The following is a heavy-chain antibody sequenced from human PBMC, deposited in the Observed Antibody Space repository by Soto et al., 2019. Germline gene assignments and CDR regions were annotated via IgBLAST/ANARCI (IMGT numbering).Heavy chain of an antibody. D-gene: IGHD2-15*01. CDR3: ARRRRGYCSGGSCYVEPYYYYMDV. V-gene: IGHV3-21*01. Sequence: GGSLRLSCAASGFTFSSYSMNWVRQAPGKGLEWVSSISSSSSYTYYADSVKGRFTISRDNAKNSLYLQMNSLRAEDTAVYYCARRRRGYCSGGSCYVEPYYYYMDVWGKGTTVTVSS. CDR1: GFTFSSYS. J-gene: IGHJ6*03. CDR2: ISSSSSYT.